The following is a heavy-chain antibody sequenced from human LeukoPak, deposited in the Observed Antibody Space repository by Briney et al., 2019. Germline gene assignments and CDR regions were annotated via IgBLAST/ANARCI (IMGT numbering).Heavy chain of an antibody. CDR3: ARDGGCSSTSCYLFDY. J-gene: IGHJ4*02. V-gene: IGHV1-69*04. D-gene: IGHD2-2*01. CDR1: GGTFSSYA. Sequence: ASVKVSCKASGGTFSSYAISWARQAPGQGLEWMGRIIPILGIANYAQKFQGRVTITADQSTSTAYMELSSLRSEDTAVYYCARDGGCSSTSCYLFDYWGQGTLVTVSS. CDR2: IIPILGIA.